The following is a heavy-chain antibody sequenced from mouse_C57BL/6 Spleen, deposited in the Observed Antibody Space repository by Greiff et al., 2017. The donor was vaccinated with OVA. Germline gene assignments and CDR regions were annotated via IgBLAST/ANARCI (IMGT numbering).Heavy chain of an antibody. CDR1: GFTFSSYA. V-gene: IGHV5-4*01. CDR3: ARDRGGYYVHWYFDV. Sequence: EVQRVESGGGLVKPGGSLKLSCAASGFTFSSYAMSWVRQTPEKRLEWVATISDGGSYTYYPDNVKGRFTISRDNAKNNLYLQMSHLKSEDTAMYYCARDRGGYYVHWYFDVWGTGTTVTVSS. D-gene: IGHD2-3*01. CDR2: ISDGGSYT. J-gene: IGHJ1*03.